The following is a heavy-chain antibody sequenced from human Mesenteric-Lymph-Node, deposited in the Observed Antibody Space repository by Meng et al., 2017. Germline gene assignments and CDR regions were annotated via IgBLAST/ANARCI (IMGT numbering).Heavy chain of an antibody. V-gene: IGHV3-33*01. CDR2: IWHNGNTK. D-gene: IGHD3-3*01. Sequence: GESLKISCAASGFSFSNYGMHWVRQAPGKGLEWVAVIWHNGNTKDYLDSVKGRFTVSRDNSKNTLYLQMNSLRSEDTAVYYCATDSGWSPFDYWGQGPLVTVSS. CDR1: GFSFSNYG. J-gene: IGHJ4*02. CDR3: ATDSGWSPFDY.